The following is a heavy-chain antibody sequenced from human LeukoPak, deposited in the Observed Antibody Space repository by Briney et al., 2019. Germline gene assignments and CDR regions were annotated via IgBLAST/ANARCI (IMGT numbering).Heavy chain of an antibody. Sequence: GGSLRLSCAASGFTFSDYAMSWVRQAPGQGLELVSAISGSGGRTYYADSVKGRFTISRDNSKNTLFLQMNNLRAEDTAVYYCAKVYYDSSGSCFDYWGQGTLVTVSS. D-gene: IGHD3-22*01. CDR3: AKVYYDSSGSCFDY. J-gene: IGHJ4*02. CDR2: ISGSGGRT. CDR1: GFTFSDYA. V-gene: IGHV3-23*01.